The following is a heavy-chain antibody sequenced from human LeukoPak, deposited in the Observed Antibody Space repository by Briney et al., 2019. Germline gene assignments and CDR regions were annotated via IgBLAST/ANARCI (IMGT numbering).Heavy chain of an antibody. D-gene: IGHD6-25*01. V-gene: IGHV4-59*11. CDR2: IYYSGST. J-gene: IGHJ5*02. CDR1: GGPISSHY. CDR3: ARYRIAARDWFDP. Sequence: SETLSLTCTVSGGPISSHYWSWIRQPPGKGLEWIGYIYYSGSTNYNPSLKSRVTISVDTSKNQFSLKLSSVTAADTAVYYCARYRIAARDWFDPWGQGTLVTVSS.